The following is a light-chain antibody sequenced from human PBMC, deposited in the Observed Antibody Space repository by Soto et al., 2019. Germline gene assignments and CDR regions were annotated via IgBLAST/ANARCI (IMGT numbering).Light chain of an antibody. CDR1: QSVSSS. J-gene: IGKJ5*01. Sequence: EIVMTQSPAILSVSPGERATLSCRASQSVSSSLAWYQQKPGQAPRLLIYAASTRAIGVPARFSGSGSGTEFTLTISSLQSEDFAVYYCQQHNNWPLITFGQGTRLDIK. CDR3: QQHNNWPLIT. CDR2: AAS. V-gene: IGKV3-15*01.